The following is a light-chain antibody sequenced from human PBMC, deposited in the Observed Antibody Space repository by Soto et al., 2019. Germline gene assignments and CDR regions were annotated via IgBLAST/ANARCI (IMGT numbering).Light chain of an antibody. CDR2: DVS. J-gene: IGLJ2*01. Sequence: QSALTQPASVSGSPGQSITISCTGTSSDVGGYNYVSWYQQHPGKAPKLMIYDVSNRPSGVSNSVSGSKSGNTASLTISGLQAEDEADYYCSSYTSSSTLVFGGGTKVTVL. CDR3: SSYTSSSTLV. V-gene: IGLV2-14*01. CDR1: SSDVGGYNY.